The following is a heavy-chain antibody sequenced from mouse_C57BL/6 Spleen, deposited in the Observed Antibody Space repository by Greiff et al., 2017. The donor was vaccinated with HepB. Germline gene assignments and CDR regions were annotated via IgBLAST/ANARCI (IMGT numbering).Heavy chain of an antibody. V-gene: IGHV1-19*01. CDR1: GYTFTDYY. CDR3: ARSKDPAWFAY. Sequence: EVKLMESGPVLVKPGASVKMSCKASGYTFTDYYMNWVKQSHGKSLEWIGVINPYNGGTSYNQKFKGKATLTVDKSSSTAYMELNSLTSEDSAGYYCARSKDPAWFAYWGQGTLVTVSA. J-gene: IGHJ3*01. CDR2: INPYNGGT.